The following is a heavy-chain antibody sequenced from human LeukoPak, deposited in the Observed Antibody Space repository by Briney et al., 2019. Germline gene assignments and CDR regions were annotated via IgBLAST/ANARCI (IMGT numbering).Heavy chain of an antibody. J-gene: IGHJ4*02. V-gene: IGHV4-59*01. CDR3: ARDYYDSSGYPRFDY. D-gene: IGHD3-22*01. Sequence: SETLSLTCTVSGGSISSYYWSWIRQPPGKGLEWIGYIYYSGSTNYNPSLKSRVTISVDTSKNQFSLKLSSVTAADTAVYYCARDYYDSSGYPRFDYWGQGTLVTVSS. CDR2: IYYSGST. CDR1: GGSISSYY.